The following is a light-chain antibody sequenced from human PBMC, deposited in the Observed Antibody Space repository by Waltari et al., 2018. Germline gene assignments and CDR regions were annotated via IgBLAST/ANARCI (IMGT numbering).Light chain of an antibody. CDR1: GEYSAYA. V-gene: IGLV4-69*01. J-gene: IGLJ3*02. Sequence: QLVLTQSPSASASLGASVKLTCTLTGEYSAYAIAWHQQQPEKGPRYSMNVNSDGSHDKAGGIPERFSGARAGAERYLIISRLQSDDEADYFCQTWGMNIQVFGGGTRLTVL. CDR2: VNSDGSH. CDR3: QTWGMNIQV.